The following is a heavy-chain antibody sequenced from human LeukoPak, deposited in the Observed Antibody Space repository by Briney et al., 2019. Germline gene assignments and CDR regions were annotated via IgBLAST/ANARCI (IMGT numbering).Heavy chain of an antibody. CDR2: ISSSSSTI. J-gene: IGHJ3*02. D-gene: IGHD6-6*01. CDR1: GFTLSTYT. V-gene: IGHV3-48*02. CDR3: AREYSSSSGRAFDI. Sequence: GGSLRLSCAASGFTLSTYTINWVRQAPGKGLQWFSYISSSSSTIYYADSVKGRFTISRDNAKNSLYLQMNSLRDEDTAVYYCAREYSSSSGRAFDIWGQGRMVTVSS.